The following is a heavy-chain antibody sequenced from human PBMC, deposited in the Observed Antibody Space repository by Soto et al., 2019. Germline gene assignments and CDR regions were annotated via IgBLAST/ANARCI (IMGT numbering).Heavy chain of an antibody. CDR1: GGSISSSNW. V-gene: IGHV4-4*02. CDR3: AREGSGSSFFDY. D-gene: IGHD3-10*01. J-gene: IGHJ4*02. CDR2: THHSGTN. Sequence: QVQLQESGPGLVKPSGTLSLTCAVSGGSISSSNWWSWVRQPPGKGLEWIGETHHSGTNNYNPSLKRRVTISVDKSKNQFSLKLSSVTAADTALYYCAREGSGSSFFDYWGQGTLVTVSS.